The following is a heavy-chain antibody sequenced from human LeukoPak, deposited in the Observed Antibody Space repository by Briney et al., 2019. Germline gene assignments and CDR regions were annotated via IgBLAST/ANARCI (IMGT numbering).Heavy chain of an antibody. CDR1: GLTFSSHW. CDR3: ARRGTGHGMDV. Sequence: GSLRLSCAASGLTFSSHWMHWVRQVPGKGLVWVSRINNDGSSASYVDSVKGRFTISRDNAKNTLFLQMNSLRAEDTAVYYCARRGTGHGMDVWGQGTTVIVSS. CDR2: INNDGSSA. V-gene: IGHV3-74*01. J-gene: IGHJ6*02. D-gene: IGHD1-1*01.